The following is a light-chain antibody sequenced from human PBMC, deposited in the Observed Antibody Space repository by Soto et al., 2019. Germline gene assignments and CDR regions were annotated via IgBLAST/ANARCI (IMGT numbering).Light chain of an antibody. CDR2: GAS. Sequence: EIVMTQSPATLSVSPGERATLSCRASQSVSSNLAWYQQKPGQAPRLLIYGASTRATGIAARFSGSGSGTEFILNISSRQSEDFAVYYCQEYNNWPMYTFGQGTKLEIK. V-gene: IGKV3-15*01. CDR1: QSVSSN. CDR3: QEYNNWPMYT. J-gene: IGKJ2*01.